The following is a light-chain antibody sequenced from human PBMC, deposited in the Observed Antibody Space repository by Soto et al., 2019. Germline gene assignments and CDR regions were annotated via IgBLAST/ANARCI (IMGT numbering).Light chain of an antibody. CDR3: QQDSSWPLT. Sequence: PEERVTLSCTASQDIRSSLAWYQQKPGQAPRLLIYGASIRATFFPATFSGSGSGSEFTLSISSLQSEHIGVYYCQQDSSWPLTFGGGTKVDIK. CDR1: QDIRSS. J-gene: IGKJ4*01. CDR2: GAS. V-gene: IGKV3-15*01.